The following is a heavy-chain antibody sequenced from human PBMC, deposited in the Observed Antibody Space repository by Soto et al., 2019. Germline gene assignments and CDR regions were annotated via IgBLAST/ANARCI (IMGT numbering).Heavy chain of an antibody. CDR1: TGSMTNGDYY. CDR2: FHHSGTT. D-gene: IGHD3-22*01. J-gene: IGHJ5*01. CDR3: ARGLPTMINDS. V-gene: IGHV4-30-4*01. Sequence: SETLSLTCTVSTGSMTNGDYYWSWFRLPPGEGLEWIGNFHHSGTTYSNPSLGSRLALSVDPPNNQFSLKLRSVTAADTAVYFCARGLPTMINDSWGQGPLVTVSS.